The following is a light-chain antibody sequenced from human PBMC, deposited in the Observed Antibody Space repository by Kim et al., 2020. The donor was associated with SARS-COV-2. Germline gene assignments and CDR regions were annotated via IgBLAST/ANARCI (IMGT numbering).Light chain of an antibody. J-gene: IGLJ2*01. CDR1: KLGEKY. V-gene: IGLV3-1*01. CDR3: QAWDSGTVV. Sequence: ELTQPPSVSVSPGQTVTITCSGDKLGEKYSCWYQQKSGQSPILIIYQDFKRPSGIPERFSGSNFGNTATLTISGTQTVDEADYYCQAWDSGTVVFGGGTQLTVL. CDR2: QDF.